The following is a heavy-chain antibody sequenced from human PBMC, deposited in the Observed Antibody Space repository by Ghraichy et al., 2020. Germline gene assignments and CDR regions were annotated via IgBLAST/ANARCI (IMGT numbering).Heavy chain of an antibody. D-gene: IGHD4-17*01. J-gene: IGHJ4*02. V-gene: IGHV3-23*01. CDR2: ITSGGIT. Sequence: ASLRLSCAASGFSFSNYAMTWARQAPGKGLEWVSDITSGGITYYTDSVKGRFTISRDNSKNMLFLQMNSLRAEDTAVYYCAKDFDGDYLGDYWGQGTLVTVSS. CDR1: GFSFSNYA. CDR3: AKDFDGDYLGDY.